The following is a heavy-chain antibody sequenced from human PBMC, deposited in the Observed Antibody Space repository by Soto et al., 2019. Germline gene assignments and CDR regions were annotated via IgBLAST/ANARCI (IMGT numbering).Heavy chain of an antibody. CDR2: IHYSGSS. J-gene: IGHJ5*02. CDR3: ARLHSGSDSYYIAVYLFDP. CDR1: GGSISSYY. D-gene: IGHD3-10*01. Sequence: SETLSLPCTVSGGSISSYYWSWIRQPAGKGLEWIRRIHYSGSSYYNPSRKCRVTISVDTSKNQFSLKLSSVTAADRAEYYYARLHSGSDSYYIAVYLFDPWGQRTLVTVS. V-gene: IGHV4-59*05.